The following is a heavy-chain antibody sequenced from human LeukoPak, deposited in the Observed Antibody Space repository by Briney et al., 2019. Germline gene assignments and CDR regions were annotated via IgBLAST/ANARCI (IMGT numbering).Heavy chain of an antibody. CDR2: TYYTSKWYN. J-gene: IGHJ5*02. D-gene: IGHD3-10*01. CDR3: AREGWFGEPPSHWFDP. CDR1: GDSVSSKSAT. V-gene: IGHV6-1*01. Sequence: SQTLSLTCAVSGDSVSSKSATWNWIRQSPSRGLEWLGRTYYTSKWYNDYAISVKSRITINPDTSKNQFSLQLNSVTPEDTAVYYCAREGWFGEPPSHWFDPWGQGTLVTVSS.